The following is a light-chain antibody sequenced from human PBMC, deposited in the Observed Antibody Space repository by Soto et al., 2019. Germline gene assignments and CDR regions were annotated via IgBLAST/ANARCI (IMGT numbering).Light chain of an antibody. CDR1: QSVSSSY. J-gene: IGKJ4*01. CDR3: QQYGSSPLT. V-gene: IGKV3-20*01. CDR2: GAS. Sequence: EIVLTQSPGTLSLSPGERATLSCRASQSVSSSYLAWYQQKPGQAPRLLIYGASSRATGIPDRFSGSGSGTAFTLTSRLEPEDFAVYYCQQYGSSPLTFGGGTKVEIK.